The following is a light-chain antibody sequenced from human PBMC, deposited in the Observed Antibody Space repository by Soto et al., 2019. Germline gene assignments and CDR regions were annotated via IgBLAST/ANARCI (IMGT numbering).Light chain of an antibody. CDR2: GAS. CDR1: QSVSSN. J-gene: IGKJ1*01. CDR3: QQHNNWPPT. V-gene: IGKV3-15*01. Sequence: EIVMTQSPSTLSVSPGERATLSCSASQSVSSNLAWYQQKPGQAPRLLIYGASTRATGIPARFSGSGSGTEFTLTISSLQTEDFAVYSCQQHNNWPPTFGQGTKV.